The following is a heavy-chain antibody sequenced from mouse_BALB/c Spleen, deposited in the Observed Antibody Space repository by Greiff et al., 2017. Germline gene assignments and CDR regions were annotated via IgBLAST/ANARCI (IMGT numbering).Heavy chain of an antibody. D-gene: IGHD4-1*01. CDR1: GFTFSDYG. Sequence: EVKLVESGGGLVQPGGSRKLSCAASGFTFSDYGMAWVRQAPGKGPEWVAFISNLAYSIYYADTVTGRFTISRENAKNTLYLEMSSLRSEDTAMYYCARGTGTGAMDYWGQGTSVTVSS. CDR3: ARGTGTGAMDY. CDR2: ISNLAYSI. V-gene: IGHV5-15*02. J-gene: IGHJ4*01.